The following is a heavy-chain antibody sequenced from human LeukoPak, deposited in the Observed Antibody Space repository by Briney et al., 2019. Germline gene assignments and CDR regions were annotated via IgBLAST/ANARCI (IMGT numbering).Heavy chain of an antibody. CDR1: GGSFSGYY. Sequence: SETLSLTCAVYGGSFSGYYWSWIRRPPGKGLEWIGEINHSGSTNYNPSLKSRVTISVDTSKNQFSLKLSSVTAADTAVYYCARLLRGYCSSTSCYWNWFDPWGQGTLVTVSS. V-gene: IGHV4-34*01. D-gene: IGHD2-2*01. CDR3: ARLLRGYCSSTSCYWNWFDP. J-gene: IGHJ5*02. CDR2: INHSGST.